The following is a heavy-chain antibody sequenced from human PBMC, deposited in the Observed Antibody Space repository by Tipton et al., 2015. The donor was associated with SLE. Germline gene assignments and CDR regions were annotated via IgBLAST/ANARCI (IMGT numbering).Heavy chain of an antibody. CDR3: ARGSPYSTATDY. Sequence: QLVQSGGGLVQPGGSLRLSCVASGFTFSDYSMNWVRQAPGKGLEWVSYINSSSTTTDYADSVKGRFTISRDNAKNSLYLQMHSLRDEDTAVYYCARGSPYSTATDYWGQGTLVTVSS. CDR2: INSSSTTT. CDR1: GFTFSDYS. J-gene: IGHJ4*02. V-gene: IGHV3-48*02. D-gene: IGHD2-2*01.